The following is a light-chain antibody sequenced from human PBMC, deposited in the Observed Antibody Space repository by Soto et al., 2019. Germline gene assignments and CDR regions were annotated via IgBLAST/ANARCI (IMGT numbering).Light chain of an antibody. CDR2: GAS. CDR1: QSVSSSY. J-gene: IGKJ5*01. Sequence: EIVLTQSPGTLSLSPGERATLSCRASQSVSSSYLAWYQQKPGQAPRLLIYGASSMATGIPDRFSGSGSGTDFTLTISRLEPEDLAVYYCQQYGSSPPITFGQGTRLEIK. V-gene: IGKV3-20*01. CDR3: QQYGSSPPIT.